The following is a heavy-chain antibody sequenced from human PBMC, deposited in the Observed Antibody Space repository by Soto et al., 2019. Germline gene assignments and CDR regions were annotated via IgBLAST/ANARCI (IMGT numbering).Heavy chain of an antibody. Sequence: PERCLGHYCAPSGYTFGINWMKWFREAPGKQPEFLSSITSDGTISSYSDIVSGRFTSSRDNARSTLSLQMNSLRADDTAVYYCARLSGDHSALFSYGKDAWGQGTTVTVSS. CDR2: ITSDGTIS. CDR3: ARLSGDHSALFSYGKDA. J-gene: IGHJ6*02. D-gene: IGHD2-21*01. CDR1: GYTFGINW. V-gene: IGHV3-74*01.